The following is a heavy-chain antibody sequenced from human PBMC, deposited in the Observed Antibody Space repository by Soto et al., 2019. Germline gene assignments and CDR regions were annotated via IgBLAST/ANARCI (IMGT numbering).Heavy chain of an antibody. J-gene: IGHJ4*02. D-gene: IGHD1-26*01. CDR2: IYSGGIT. CDR1: GFTVSSNY. CDR3: SRESIVGATNPFDY. V-gene: IGHV3-66*01. Sequence: EVQLVESGGGLVQPGESLSLSCAASGFTVSSNYMSWVRQAPGKGLEWVSIIYSGGITYYADSVKGRFTISRDNYTNTLYLQMNGLRAEDTAVYYCSRESIVGATNPFDYCGQGTLVTVSS.